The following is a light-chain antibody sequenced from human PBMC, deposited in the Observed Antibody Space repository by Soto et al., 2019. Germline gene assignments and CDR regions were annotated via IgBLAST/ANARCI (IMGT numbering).Light chain of an antibody. Sequence: EIVLTQSPGTLSLSPGERATLSCRASQSVSSSYLAWYQQKPGQAPRLLIYGASSRATGIPDRFSGSGSGTVFTLTISRLEPEDVAVYYCQKYGSSPRTFGQGTKLEIK. CDR2: GAS. J-gene: IGKJ2*01. V-gene: IGKV3-20*01. CDR1: QSVSSSY. CDR3: QKYGSSPRT.